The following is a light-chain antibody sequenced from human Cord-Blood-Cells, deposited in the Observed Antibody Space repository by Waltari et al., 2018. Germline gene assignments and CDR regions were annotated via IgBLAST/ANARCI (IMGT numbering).Light chain of an antibody. CDR1: QSVSSY. CDR3: QQRSNWLWT. Sequence: EIVLTQSQATLSLSSGERATLSCRASQSVSSYLAWYQQKPGQAPRLLIYDASNRATGIPARFSGSGSGTDFTLTISSLEPEDFAVYYCQQRSNWLWTFGQGTKVEIK. J-gene: IGKJ1*01. CDR2: DAS. V-gene: IGKV3-11*01.